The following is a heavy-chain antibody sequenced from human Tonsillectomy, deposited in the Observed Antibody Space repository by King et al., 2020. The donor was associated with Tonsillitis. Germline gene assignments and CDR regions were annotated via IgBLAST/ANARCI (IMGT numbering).Heavy chain of an antibody. CDR2: IYDSANA. J-gene: IGHJ5*02. V-gene: IGHV4-31*03. D-gene: IGHD2-15*01. CDR1: GASISGGDYY. CDR3: GKYEGGVFDP. Sequence: VQLQESGPGLVKPSQTLSLTCTVSGASISGGDYYLSWIRQHPGKGLEWIGYIYDSANAYYSPSLKSRLTISMETSKNQFSLNLSSVTAADTAVYFCGKYEGGVFDPWGQGTLVTVSS.